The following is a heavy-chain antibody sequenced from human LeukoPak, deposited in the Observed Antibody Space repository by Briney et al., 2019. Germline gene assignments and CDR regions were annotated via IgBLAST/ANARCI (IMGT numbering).Heavy chain of an antibody. Sequence: GGSLRLSCAASGFTFSSYAMSWVRQAPGKGLEWVSAISGSGGSTYYADSVKGRFTISRDNSKNTLYLQMNSLRAEDTAVYYCAKGGRYSSGWYPFFDYWGQGTLVTVSS. V-gene: IGHV3-23*01. J-gene: IGHJ4*02. D-gene: IGHD6-19*01. CDR2: ISGSGGST. CDR3: AKGGRYSSGWYPFFDY. CDR1: GFTFSSYA.